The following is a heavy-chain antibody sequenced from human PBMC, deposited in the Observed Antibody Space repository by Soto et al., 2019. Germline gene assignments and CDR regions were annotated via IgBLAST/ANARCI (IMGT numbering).Heavy chain of an antibody. CDR1: GFTFSSYS. J-gene: IGHJ4*02. Sequence: ESGGGLVKPGGSLRLSCAASGFTFSSYSMNWVRQAPGKGLEWVSSISSSSSYIYYADSVKGRFTISRDNAKNSLYLQMNSLRAEDTAVYYCARSPKLVGGLIDYWGQGTLVTVSS. CDR3: ARSPKLVGGLIDY. V-gene: IGHV3-21*01. CDR2: ISSSSSYI. D-gene: IGHD6-6*01.